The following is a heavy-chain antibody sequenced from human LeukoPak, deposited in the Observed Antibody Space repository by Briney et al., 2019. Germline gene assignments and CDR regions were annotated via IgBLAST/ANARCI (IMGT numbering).Heavy chain of an antibody. CDR3: ARDWHIRPFSEDDFWSGYYTGSWFDP. J-gene: IGHJ5*02. Sequence: SQTLSLTCTVSGGSISSGSYYWSWIRQPAGKGLEWIGRIYTSGSTNYNPSLKSRVTISVDTSKNQFSLKLSSVTAADTAVYYCARDWHIRPFSEDDFWSGYYTGSWFDPWGQGTLVTVSS. V-gene: IGHV4-61*02. D-gene: IGHD3-3*01. CDR2: IYTSGST. CDR1: GGSISSGSYY.